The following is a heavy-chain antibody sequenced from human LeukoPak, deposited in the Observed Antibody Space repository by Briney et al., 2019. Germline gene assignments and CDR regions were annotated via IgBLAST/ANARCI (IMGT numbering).Heavy chain of an antibody. CDR2: IYYSGST. D-gene: IGHD2-2*01. J-gene: IGHJ5*02. CDR1: GGSISSYY. V-gene: IGHV4-59*12. CDR3: ARDSTLGYCSSTSCPEWFDP. Sequence: PSETLSLTCTVSGGSISSYYWSWIRQPPGKGLEWIGYIYYSGSTNYNPSLKSRVTISVDTSKNQFSLKLSSVTAADTAVYYCARDSTLGYCSSTSCPEWFDPWGQGTLVTVSS.